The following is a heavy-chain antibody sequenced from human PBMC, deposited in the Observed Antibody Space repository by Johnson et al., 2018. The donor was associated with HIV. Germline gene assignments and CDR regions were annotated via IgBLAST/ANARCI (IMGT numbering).Heavy chain of an antibody. J-gene: IGHJ3*02. V-gene: IGHV3-7*05. Sequence: VHLVESGGGLVRPGGSLRLSCAASGFRFGSYWMAWVRQAPEKGLEWVANIKYDKSEKYYVDSVRGRFTISRDNSKNTLYLQMNSLRVEDTAVYYCAKDYHDDYGGNYHDAFDIWGQGTMVNVSS. CDR1: GFRFGSYW. CDR2: IKYDKSEK. CDR3: AKDYHDDYGGNYHDAFDI. D-gene: IGHD4-23*01.